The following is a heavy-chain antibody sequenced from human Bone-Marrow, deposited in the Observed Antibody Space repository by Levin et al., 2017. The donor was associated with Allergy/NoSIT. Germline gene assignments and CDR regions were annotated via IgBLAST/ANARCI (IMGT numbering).Heavy chain of an antibody. CDR1: GFAFPSYA. J-gene: IGHJ4*02. CDR3: VRPYNSGWQGGFDY. D-gene: IGHD6-19*01. CDR2: ISYDGSEK. V-gene: IGHV3-30*04. Sequence: GGSLRLSCAASGFAFPSYAMHWVRQAPGKGLQWVAVISYDGSEKYFADAVKGRFTISRDHSKNTLYLQMNSLRPEDTAIYYGVRPYNSGWQGGFDYWGQGTLVTVS.